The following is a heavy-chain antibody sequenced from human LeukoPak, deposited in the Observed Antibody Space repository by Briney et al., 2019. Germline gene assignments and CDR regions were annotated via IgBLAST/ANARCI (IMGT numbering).Heavy chain of an antibody. CDR2: VSGSGGAT. CDR3: AKNRGGTYKYYMDV. V-gene: IGHV3-23*01. D-gene: IGHD1-1*01. CDR1: GFTFNKYA. Sequence: PGGSLRLSCAASGFTFNKYAMSWVRQAPGMGLEWLSYVSGSGGATYYADSVKGRFTISRDNSKNTVYLQMGGLRAEDTAVYYCAKNRGGTYKYYMDVWGNGTTVTVSS. J-gene: IGHJ6*03.